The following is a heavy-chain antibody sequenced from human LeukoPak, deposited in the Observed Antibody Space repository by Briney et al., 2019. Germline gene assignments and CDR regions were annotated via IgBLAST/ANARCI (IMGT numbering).Heavy chain of an antibody. J-gene: IGHJ4*02. V-gene: IGHV4-34*01. CDR3: ATPYCSGGSCYSYPAY. D-gene: IGHD2-15*01. CDR1: GGSFSGYY. Sequence: PSETLSLTCAVYGGSFSGYYWSWIRQPPGKGLEWIGEINHSGSTNYNPPLKSRVTISVDTSKNQFSLKLSSVTAADTAVYYCATPYCSGGSCYSYPAYWGQGTLVTVSS. CDR2: INHSGST.